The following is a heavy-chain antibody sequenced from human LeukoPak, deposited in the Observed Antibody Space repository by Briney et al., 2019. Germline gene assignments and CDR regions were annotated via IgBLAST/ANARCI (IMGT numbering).Heavy chain of an antibody. V-gene: IGHV4-39*07. CDR2: IYYSGGT. J-gene: IGHJ4*02. Sequence: PSETLSLTCTVSVGSISSSSYFWGWIRQPPGKGLEWIGSIYYSGGTSYNPSLKSRVTISVDTSRNQFSLKLSSVTAADTAVYYCVGGGEIRPTDYWGQGTLVTVSS. CDR3: VGGGEIRPTDY. D-gene: IGHD3-16*01. CDR1: VGSISSSSYF.